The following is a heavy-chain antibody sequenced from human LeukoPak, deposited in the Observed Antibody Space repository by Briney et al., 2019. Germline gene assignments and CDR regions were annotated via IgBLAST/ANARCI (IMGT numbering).Heavy chain of an antibody. Sequence: ASVKVSCKASGGTFSSYAISWVRQAPGQGLEWMGGIIPIFGIANYAQKFQGRVTITADKSTSTAYMELSSLRPEDTAVYYCARDRRVGGDAFDIWGQGTMVTVSS. CDR3: ARDRRVGGDAFDI. CDR1: GGTFSSYA. CDR2: IIPIFGIA. V-gene: IGHV1-69*10. D-gene: IGHD1-26*01. J-gene: IGHJ3*02.